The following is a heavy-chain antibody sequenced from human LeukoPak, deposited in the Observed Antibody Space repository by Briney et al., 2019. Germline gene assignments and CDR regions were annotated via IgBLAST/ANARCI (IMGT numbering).Heavy chain of an antibody. CDR1: GFTFDDYA. D-gene: IGHD6-13*01. V-gene: IGHV3-9*01. J-gene: IGHJ4*02. CDR2: IRWNSGSI. Sequence: PGGSLSLSCAVSGFTFDDYAMHCVRQSPGEGLEWVSGIRWNSGSIGYADSVKGRFTIPRDNAKNSLYLHMNSLRAEDTALYYCAKGGAAAGTGDYFDYWGQGTLVTVSS. CDR3: AKGGAAAGTGDYFDY.